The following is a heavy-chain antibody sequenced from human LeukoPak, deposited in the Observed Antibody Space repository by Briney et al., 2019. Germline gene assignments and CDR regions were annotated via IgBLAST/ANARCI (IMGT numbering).Heavy chain of an antibody. J-gene: IGHJ5*02. CDR3: ARVRGYSYGNWFDP. CDR2: IYYSGST. D-gene: IGHD5-18*01. V-gene: IGHV4-59*01. Sequence: SETLSLTCTVSGGSISSYYWSWIRQPPGKGLEWIGYIYYSGSTNYNPSLKSRVTISVDTSKSQFSLKLSSVTAADTAVYYCARVRGYSYGNWFDPWGQGTLVTVSS. CDR1: GGSISSYY.